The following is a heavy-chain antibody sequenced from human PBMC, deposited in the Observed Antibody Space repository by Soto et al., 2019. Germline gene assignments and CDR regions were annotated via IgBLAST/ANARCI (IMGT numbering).Heavy chain of an antibody. CDR3: AGASGYNDGFRYFDC. Sequence: GGSLRLSCAASGFTFSDHYMDWVRQAPGKGLEWVGRTRNRANGYTTEYAASANCRDTTTRDESKNSLYLQMNSLKTEDTAVYYCAGASGYNDGFRYFDCWGQGTLVTVSS. D-gene: IGHD5-18*01. V-gene: IGHV3-72*01. CDR2: TRNRANGYTT. J-gene: IGHJ4*02. CDR1: GFTFSDHY.